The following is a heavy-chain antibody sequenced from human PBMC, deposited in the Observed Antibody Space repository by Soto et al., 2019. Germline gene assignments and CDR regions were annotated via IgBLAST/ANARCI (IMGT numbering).Heavy chain of an antibody. D-gene: IGHD2-15*01. Sequence: SVKVSCKASGGTFSSYAISWVRQAPGQGLEWMGGIIPIFGTANYAQKFQGRVTITADKSTSTAYMELSSLRSEDTAVYYCARHIDPGSGVNWFDPWGQGTLVTAPQ. CDR3: ARHIDPGSGVNWFDP. CDR2: IIPIFGTA. J-gene: IGHJ5*02. V-gene: IGHV1-69*06. CDR1: GGTFSSYA.